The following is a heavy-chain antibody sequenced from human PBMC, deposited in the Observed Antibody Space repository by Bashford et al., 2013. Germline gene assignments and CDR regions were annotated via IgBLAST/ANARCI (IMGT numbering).Heavy chain of an antibody. CDR3: ARDQGQQQVSTPDY. CDR1: GYTFTAYY. Sequence: ASVKVSCKASGYTFTAYYIHWVRQAPGQGLEWMGVINPFGGSTSYAQKFQGRVTMTGDTSTTTVYMELSSLRSEDTAVYYCARDQGQQQVSTPDYWGQGTLVTVSS. V-gene: IGHV1-46*01. J-gene: IGHJ4*02. D-gene: IGHD6-13*01. CDR2: INPFGGST.